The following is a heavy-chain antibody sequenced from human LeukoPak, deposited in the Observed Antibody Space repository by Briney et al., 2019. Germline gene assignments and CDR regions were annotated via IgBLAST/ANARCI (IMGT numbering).Heavy chain of an antibody. CDR3: ATAPRGASDYIDV. CDR1: GFSLHHYK. CDR2: ISTSGTI. D-gene: IGHD1-26*01. J-gene: IGHJ6*03. Sequence: GSPGLPLSSSGFSLHHYKINRGRQTPGKGVGGVSHISTSGTIHYADSVKGRFSISRDNGRNSVSLQMNRLRVGDTGVYFCATAPRGASDYIDVWGRGTTVSVSS. V-gene: IGHV3-69-1*01.